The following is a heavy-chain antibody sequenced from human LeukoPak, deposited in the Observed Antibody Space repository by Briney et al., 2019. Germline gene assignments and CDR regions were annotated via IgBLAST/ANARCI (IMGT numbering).Heavy chain of an antibody. Sequence: GGSLRLSCAASGFTFSSYAMSWVRQAPGKGLEWVSAISGSGGSTYYADSVKGRFTISRDNSKNTLYLQMNSLRAEDTVVYYCAKVGREDSSWYMYYYGMDVWGQGTTVTVSS. CDR1: GFTFSSYA. D-gene: IGHD6-13*01. V-gene: IGHV3-23*01. CDR2: ISGSGGST. J-gene: IGHJ6*02. CDR3: AKVGREDSSWYMYYYGMDV.